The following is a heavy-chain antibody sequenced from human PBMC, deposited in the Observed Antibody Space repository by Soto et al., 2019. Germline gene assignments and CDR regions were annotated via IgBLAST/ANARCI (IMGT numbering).Heavy chain of an antibody. CDR2: INPSGGST. CDR1: GYTFTSYY. CDR3: ARDYRPVTIFGVVIIYNWFDP. Sequence: ASVKVSCKASGYTFTSYYMHWVRQAPGQGLEWTGIINPSGGSTSYAQKFQGRVTMTRDTSTSTVYMELSSLRSEDTAVYYCARDYRPVTIFGVVIIYNWFDPWGQGTRVTVSS. V-gene: IGHV1-46*03. D-gene: IGHD3-3*01. J-gene: IGHJ5*02.